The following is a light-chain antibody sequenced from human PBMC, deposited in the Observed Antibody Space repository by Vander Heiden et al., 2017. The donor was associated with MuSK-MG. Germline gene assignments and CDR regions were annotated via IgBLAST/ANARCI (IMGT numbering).Light chain of an antibody. CDR1: QAISSA. V-gene: IGKV1D-13*01. CDR3: RQVNNYPVT. Sequence: AIQLTQSPSSLSASVGDRVAITCRASQAISSALAWYQQKPGKAPKLLLYDASSLESGVPSRFSGSGFGTAFTLTISSLQPEDFATYYCRQVNNYPVTFGGGTKVEVK. J-gene: IGKJ4*01. CDR2: DAS.